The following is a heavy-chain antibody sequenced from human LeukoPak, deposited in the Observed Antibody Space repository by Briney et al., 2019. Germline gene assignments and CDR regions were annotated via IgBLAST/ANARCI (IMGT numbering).Heavy chain of an antibody. CDR3: ARRNFFDY. Sequence: GGSLRLSCAASGFTFSTHAMSWGRQAPGKGLEWVSAVCVSGGNTYYADSVKGRFTISRDNSKNTLYLQMNSLRAEDTALYYCARRNFFDYWGQGTLVTVSS. CDR2: VCVSGGNT. CDR1: GFTFSTHA. J-gene: IGHJ4*02. V-gene: IGHV3-23*01.